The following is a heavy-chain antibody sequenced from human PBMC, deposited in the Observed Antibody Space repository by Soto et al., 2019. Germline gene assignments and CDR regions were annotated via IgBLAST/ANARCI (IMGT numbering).Heavy chain of an antibody. CDR1: GGSISGYY. J-gene: IGHJ4*02. V-gene: IGHV4-59*01. D-gene: IGHD6-6*01. CDR3: ARSIAVPSSHIHH. CDR2: VYDTGST. Sequence: SETLSLTCSVSGGSISGYYWSWIRQAPGKGLEWIGYVYDTGSTSYNPSLQSRVTISVDTSKKQFSLSLRLVTAADTAVYFCARSIAVPSSHIHHWGQGTRATVST.